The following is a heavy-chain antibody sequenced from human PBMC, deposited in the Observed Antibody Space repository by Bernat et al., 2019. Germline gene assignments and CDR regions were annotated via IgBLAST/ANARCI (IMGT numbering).Heavy chain of an antibody. CDR3: AKIGVYAGDY. CDR1: GFTFSSYG. CDR2: ISYDGSNK. Sequence: QVQLVESGGGVVQPGRSLRLSCAASGFTFSSYGIHWVRQAPGKGLEWVAVISYDGSNKYYADSVKGRFTISRDNSKNTLYLQMNSLRAEDTAVYYCAKIGVYAGDYWGQGTLVTVSS. V-gene: IGHV3-30*18. D-gene: IGHD2-8*01. J-gene: IGHJ4*02.